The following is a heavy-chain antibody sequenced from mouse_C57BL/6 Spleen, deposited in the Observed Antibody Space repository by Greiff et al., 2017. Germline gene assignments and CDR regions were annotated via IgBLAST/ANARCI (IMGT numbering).Heavy chain of an antibody. D-gene: IGHD1-1*01. CDR1: GYAFTNYL. Sequence: VQLQQSGAELVRPGTSVKVSCKASGYAFTNYLIEWVKQRPGQGLEWIGVINPGSGGTNYNEKFKGKATLTADKSSSTAYMQLSSLTSEDSAVYVCARVQYYGSSYRAYWGQGTLVTVSA. CDR2: INPGSGGT. CDR3: ARVQYYGSSYRAY. V-gene: IGHV1-54*01. J-gene: IGHJ3*01.